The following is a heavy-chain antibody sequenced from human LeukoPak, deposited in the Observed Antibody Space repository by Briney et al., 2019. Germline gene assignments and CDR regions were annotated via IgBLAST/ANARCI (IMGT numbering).Heavy chain of an antibody. Sequence: PGGSLRLSCAASGFIFSSNSMNWVRQAPGRGLEWVSSISSDSSYIVYADSVRGRFTISRDDAKSSVFLQMNNLRAEDTGVYYCARFETRGTGDFDNWGQGTLVTVSS. CDR2: ISSDSSYI. CDR1: GFIFSSNS. CDR3: ARFETRGTGDFDN. J-gene: IGHJ4*02. V-gene: IGHV3-21*06. D-gene: IGHD3/OR15-3a*01.